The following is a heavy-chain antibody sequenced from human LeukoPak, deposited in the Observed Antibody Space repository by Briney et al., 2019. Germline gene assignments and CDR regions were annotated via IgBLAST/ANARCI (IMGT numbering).Heavy chain of an antibody. J-gene: IGHJ4*02. V-gene: IGHV4-59*01. CDR3: ASRYGSGSYGFDF. Sequence: PSETLSLTCTVSGASISNYYWTWIRQPPGKGLEWIGYYYYGGSTENNPSLKSRVTISVDTFKNQFSLKLSSVTAADTAVYYCASRYGSGSYGFDFWGQGTLVTVSS. CDR1: GASISNYY. CDR2: YYYGGST. D-gene: IGHD3-10*01.